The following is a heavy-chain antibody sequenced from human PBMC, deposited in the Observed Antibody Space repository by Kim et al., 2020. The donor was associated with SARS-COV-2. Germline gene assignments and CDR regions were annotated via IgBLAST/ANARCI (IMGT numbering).Heavy chain of an antibody. J-gene: IGHJ5*02. CDR2: ISAYNGNT. CDR1: GYTFTSYG. D-gene: IGHD6-13*01. V-gene: IGHV1-18*01. CDR3: ARFLSSSSWDYNWFDP. Sequence: ASVKVSCKASGYTFTSYGISWVRQAPGQGLEWMGWISAYNGNTNYAQKLQGRVTMTTDTSTSTAYMELRSLRSDDTAVYYCARFLSSSSWDYNWFDPWGQGTLVTVSS.